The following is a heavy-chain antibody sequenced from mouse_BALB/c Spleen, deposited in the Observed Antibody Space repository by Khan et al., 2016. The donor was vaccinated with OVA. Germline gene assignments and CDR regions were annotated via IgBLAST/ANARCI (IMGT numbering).Heavy chain of an antibody. Sequence: QVQLKESGAELVRPGTSVKLSCKTSGYIFTSYWIHWVKQRSGQGLEWIARIYPGTDNTYYSEKFKDKATLTADKSSSTAYLQLSSLKSEDSAVFVCAREEALYYFDDGGQGTTLTVSS. CDR1: GYIFTSYW. V-gene: IGHV1-76*01. J-gene: IGHJ2*01. CDR2: IYPGTDNT. D-gene: IGHD3-2*02. CDR3: AREEALYYFDD.